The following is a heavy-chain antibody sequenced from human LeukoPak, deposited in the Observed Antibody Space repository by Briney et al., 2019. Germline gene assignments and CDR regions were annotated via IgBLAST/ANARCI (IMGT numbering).Heavy chain of an antibody. V-gene: IGHV3-30*02. Sequence: GGSLRLSCAASGFTFSNYGMHWVHQAPGKGLEWVAFIRYDGSNKYCADSVKGRFTVSRDNTKNTLYLQMNSLRAEDTAAYYCAKEKNDYSDYSYMDVWGKGTTVTVSS. CDR1: GFTFSNYG. J-gene: IGHJ6*03. D-gene: IGHD4-11*01. CDR2: IRYDGSNK. CDR3: AKEKNDYSDYSYMDV.